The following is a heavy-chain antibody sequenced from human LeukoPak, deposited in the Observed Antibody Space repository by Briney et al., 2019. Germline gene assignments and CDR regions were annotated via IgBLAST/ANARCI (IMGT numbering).Heavy chain of an antibody. J-gene: IGHJ2*01. Sequence: NPGGSLRLSCAASGFSFSNAWMTWVRQAPGKGLEWVGRIKSKIDGETTDYTEPVKGRFTISRDVSKNTLYLQMNSLKSEDTAMYYCTTYKVTTAFDLWGRGTLVTVSS. D-gene: IGHD4-17*01. CDR2: IKSKIDGETT. CDR1: GFSFSNAW. CDR3: TTYKVTTAFDL. V-gene: IGHV3-15*01.